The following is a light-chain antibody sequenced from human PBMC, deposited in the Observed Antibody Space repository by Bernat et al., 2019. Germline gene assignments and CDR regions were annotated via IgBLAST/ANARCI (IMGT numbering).Light chain of an antibody. Sequence: QSVLTQPPSASGTPGQRVTISCSGSSSNSGSNTVNWYQQLPGTAPKLLIYSNNQRPSGVPDRFSVSKSGTSASLAISGLQSEDEADYYCAAWDDSLNGSYVFGTGTKVTVL. CDR1: SSNSGSNT. V-gene: IGLV1-44*01. J-gene: IGLJ1*01. CDR2: SNN. CDR3: AAWDDSLNGSYV.